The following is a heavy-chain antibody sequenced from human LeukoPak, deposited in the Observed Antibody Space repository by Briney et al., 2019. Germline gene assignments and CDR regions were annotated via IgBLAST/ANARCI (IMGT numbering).Heavy chain of an antibody. Sequence: QPGASLRLSCAASGFTFSNYAMSWVRQGPGKGLEWVSAITGSGGNTYYADSVKGRFTISRDNSKNTVFLQMNSLRAEDTAVYYCAKWGDYDVLTGYYVSDYWGQGTLVTVSS. V-gene: IGHV3-23*01. D-gene: IGHD3-9*01. CDR3: AKWGDYDVLTGYYVSDY. CDR1: GFTFSNYA. J-gene: IGHJ4*02. CDR2: ITGSGGNT.